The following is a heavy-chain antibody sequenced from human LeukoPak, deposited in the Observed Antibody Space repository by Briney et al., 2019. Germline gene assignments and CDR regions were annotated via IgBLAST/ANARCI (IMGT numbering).Heavy chain of an antibody. V-gene: IGHV4-34*01. CDR3: ASYYYDSSGYTYFDY. J-gene: IGHJ4*02. Sequence: SETLSLTCAVYGGSPSGYYWSWTRRPPGKGLEWIGEINHSGSTNYNPSLKSRVTISVDTSKNQFSLKLSSVTAADTAVYYCASYYYDSSGYTYFDYWGQGTLVTVSS. D-gene: IGHD3-22*01. CDR2: INHSGST. CDR1: GGSPSGYY.